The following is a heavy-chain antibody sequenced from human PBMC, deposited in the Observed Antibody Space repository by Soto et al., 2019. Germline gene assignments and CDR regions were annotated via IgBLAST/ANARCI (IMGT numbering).Heavy chain of an antibody. D-gene: IGHD6-19*01. CDR2: ISYDGSNK. Sequence: GGSLRLSCAASGFTFSSYGMHWVRQAPGKGLEWVAVISYDGSNKYYADSVKGRFTISRDNSKNMLYLQMNSLRAEDTAVYYCAKDMTGGWSGFDYWGQGTLVTVSS. CDR1: GFTFSSYG. J-gene: IGHJ4*02. CDR3: AKDMTGGWSGFDY. V-gene: IGHV3-30*18.